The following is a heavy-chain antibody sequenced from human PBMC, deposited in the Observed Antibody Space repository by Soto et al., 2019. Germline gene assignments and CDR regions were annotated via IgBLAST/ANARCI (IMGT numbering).Heavy chain of an antibody. CDR3: ARDFGCSGGSCYHLGYYYYGMDV. CDR1: GDSVSSNSAA. Sequence: SQTLSLTCAISGDSVSSNSAAWNWIRQSPSRGLEWLGRTYYRSKWYNDYAVSVKSRITINPGTSKNQFSLQLNSVTPEDTAVYYCARDFGCSGGSCYHLGYYYYGMDVWGQGTTVTVSS. J-gene: IGHJ6*02. V-gene: IGHV6-1*01. D-gene: IGHD2-15*01. CDR2: TYYRSKWYN.